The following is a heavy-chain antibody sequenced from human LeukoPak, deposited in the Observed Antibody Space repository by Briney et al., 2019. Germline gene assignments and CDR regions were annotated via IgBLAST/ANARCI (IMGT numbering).Heavy chain of an antibody. J-gene: IGHJ4*02. V-gene: IGHV3-21*01. Sequence: GGSLRLSCAASGFTFRTYSMNWDRQAPGKGLEWVASISKSSTYIYYADSVKGRFTISRDNSNNSLYLQMNSLGVDDTAVYYCARGSGVHYWGQGTLLIVSS. CDR2: ISKSSTYI. CDR3: ARGSGVHY. CDR1: GFTFRTYS. D-gene: IGHD3-10*01.